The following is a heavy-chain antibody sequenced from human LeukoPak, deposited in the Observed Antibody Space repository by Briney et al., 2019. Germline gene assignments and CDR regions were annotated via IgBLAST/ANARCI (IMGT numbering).Heavy chain of an antibody. D-gene: IGHD3-3*01. V-gene: IGHV4-34*01. CDR2: INHGGST. CDR3: ARERLVTIFGVVILGAFDI. CDR1: GGSFSGYY. Sequence: SETLSLTCAVYGGSFSGYYWSWIRQPPGKGLEWIGEINHGGSTNYNPSLKSRVTISVDTSKNQFSLKLSSVTAADTAVYYCARERLVTIFGVVILGAFDIWGQGTMVTVSS. J-gene: IGHJ3*02.